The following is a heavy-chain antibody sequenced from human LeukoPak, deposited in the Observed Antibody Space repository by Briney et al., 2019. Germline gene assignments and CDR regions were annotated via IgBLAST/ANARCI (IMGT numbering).Heavy chain of an antibody. CDR1: GGSFSGYY. CDR3: ARVGYNYGHSFDY. D-gene: IGHD5-18*01. Sequence: SETLSLTCAVYGGSFSGYYWSWVRQPPGKGLEWIGEINHRGSTKNNPSLKSRVTISVDTSKNQFSLKLSSVTTADTAVYYCARVGYNYGHSFDYWGQGALVTVSS. J-gene: IGHJ4*02. CDR2: INHRGST. V-gene: IGHV4-34*01.